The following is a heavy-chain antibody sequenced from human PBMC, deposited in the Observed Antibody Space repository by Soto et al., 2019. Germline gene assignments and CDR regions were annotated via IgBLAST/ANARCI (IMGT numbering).Heavy chain of an antibody. J-gene: IGHJ4*02. CDR3: KREDSIIIPAGEEF. V-gene: IGHV3-21*01. D-gene: IGHD1-20*01. CDR1: GFTFTNYG. Sequence: EVQLLESGGGLVRPGGSLTLSCAVSGFTFTNYGINWVRQAPGKGLEWVSSVRKSDYTYYSESVKGRFTISRDNARNSVSLQMDHLRAEDTDVYYCKREDSIIIPAGEEFWGQGTLVTVSS. CDR2: VRKSDYT.